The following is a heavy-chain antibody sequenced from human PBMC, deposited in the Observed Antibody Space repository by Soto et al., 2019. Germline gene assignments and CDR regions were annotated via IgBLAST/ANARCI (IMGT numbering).Heavy chain of an antibody. Sequence: PXGSLVLSCAASGFNLGSYWMHGVRQAPGKGLVWVSRINDYGTTINYAESVEGRFTISRDDAKSEVYLQMNNLRAEDTAVYYCARGGLEPFDYWGQGALVTVSS. CDR3: ARGGLEPFDY. D-gene: IGHD1-1*01. V-gene: IGHV3-74*01. CDR2: INDYGTTI. CDR1: GFNLGSYW. J-gene: IGHJ4*02.